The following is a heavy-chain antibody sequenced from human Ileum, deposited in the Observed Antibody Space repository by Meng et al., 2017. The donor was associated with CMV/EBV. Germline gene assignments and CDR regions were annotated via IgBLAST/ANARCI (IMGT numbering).Heavy chain of an antibody. Sequence: QAPGPRLLQPSGTLSPTCTVTGGSLTSYYWTWIRQPAGKGLEWIGRIHPTGTTDDNPSLRSRVSMSLDKSKNQFSLKLTSVTAADTAVYYCARAAARGVPVDLWGQGTLVTVSS. CDR2: IHPTGTT. CDR3: ARAAARGVPVDL. V-gene: IGHV4-4*07. CDR1: GGSLTSYY. J-gene: IGHJ5*02. D-gene: IGHD3-10*01.